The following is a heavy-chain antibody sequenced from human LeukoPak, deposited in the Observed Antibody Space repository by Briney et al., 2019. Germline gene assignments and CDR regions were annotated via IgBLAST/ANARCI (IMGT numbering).Heavy chain of an antibody. D-gene: IGHD6-19*01. CDR3: ARGSGWFYFDY. J-gene: IGHJ4*02. V-gene: IGHV3-11*04. CDR1: GFTFSDYY. Sequence: GGSLRLSCAASGFTFSDYYMSWIRQAPGKGLEWVSYISSSGSTLYYADSVKGRITISRDNAKNTLYLQMNSLRAEDTAVYYCARGSGWFYFDYWGQGTLVTVSS. CDR2: ISSSGSTL.